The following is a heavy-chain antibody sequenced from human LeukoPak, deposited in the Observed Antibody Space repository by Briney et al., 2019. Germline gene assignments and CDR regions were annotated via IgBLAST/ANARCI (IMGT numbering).Heavy chain of an antibody. V-gene: IGHV4-59*10. J-gene: IGHJ4*02. Sequence: KPSETLSLTCAVYGGSFNTFYWSWIRQPAGKGLEWIGRIYVSGSTNYNPSLKSRVTMSVDQSENRFSLMLTSVTAADTALYYCARGAPVAVAAFDYWGQGILVSVSS. D-gene: IGHD6-19*01. CDR2: IYVSGST. CDR3: ARGAPVAVAAFDY. CDR1: GGSFNTFY.